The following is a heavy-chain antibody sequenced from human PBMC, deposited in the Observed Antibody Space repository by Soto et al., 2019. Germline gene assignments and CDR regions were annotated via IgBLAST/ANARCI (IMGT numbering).Heavy chain of an antibody. CDR1: GFTFSPYW. J-gene: IGHJ4*02. CDR2: INNDGSEK. Sequence: EVQLVESGGDLVQPGGSLRLSCVASGFTFSPYWMSWVRQAPGRGLQWVATINNDGSEKYYAESVKGRFTISRDNARDSSYLQLTSLRAEDTAIYYCARGSNQDYWGQGTLVAVSS. V-gene: IGHV3-7*03. D-gene: IGHD2-8*01. CDR3: ARGSNQDY.